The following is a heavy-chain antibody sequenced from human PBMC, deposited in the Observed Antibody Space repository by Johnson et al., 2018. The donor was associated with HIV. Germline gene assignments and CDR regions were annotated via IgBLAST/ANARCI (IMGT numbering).Heavy chain of an antibody. CDR1: GFTVSSNY. Sequence: AQLVESGGGLIQPGGSLTPPCFVSGFTVSSNYMSVVRQAPGKGLEWVSVIYSGGSTYYADSVKGRFTISRDTSKNTLYFQMNGLRVEDTAVYYCAKQNRGAFDIWGQGTMVTVSS. J-gene: IGHJ3*02. D-gene: IGHD1/OR15-1a*01. CDR2: IYSGGST. CDR3: AKQNRGAFDI. V-gene: IGHV3-53*01.